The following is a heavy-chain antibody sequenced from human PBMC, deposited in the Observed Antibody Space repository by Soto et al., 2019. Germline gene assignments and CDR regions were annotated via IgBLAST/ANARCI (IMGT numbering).Heavy chain of an antibody. CDR3: ARMELRYGMDV. J-gene: IGHJ6*02. Sequence: GGSLRLSFAASGFTFSSYSMNWVRQAPGKGLEWVSSISSSSSYIYYADSVKGRFTISRDNAKNSLYLQMNSLRAEDTAVYYCARMELRYGMDVWGQGTTVTVSS. D-gene: IGHD1-26*01. V-gene: IGHV3-21*01. CDR1: GFTFSSYS. CDR2: ISSSSSYI.